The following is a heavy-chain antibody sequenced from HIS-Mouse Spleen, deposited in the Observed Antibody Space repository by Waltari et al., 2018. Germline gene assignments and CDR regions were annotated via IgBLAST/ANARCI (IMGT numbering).Heavy chain of an antibody. J-gene: IGHJ2*01. CDR1: GGSLSSSSYY. D-gene: IGHD6-13*01. CDR3: AREIPYSSSWYDWYFDL. Sequence: QLQLQESGPGLVKPSETLSLTCTVSGGSLSSSSYYWGGIRQPPGKGLEWIGSFYYSGSTYYNPSLKSRVTISVDTSKNQFSLKLSSVTAADTAVYYCAREIPYSSSWYDWYFDLWGRGTLVTVSS. V-gene: IGHV4-39*07. CDR2: FYYSGST.